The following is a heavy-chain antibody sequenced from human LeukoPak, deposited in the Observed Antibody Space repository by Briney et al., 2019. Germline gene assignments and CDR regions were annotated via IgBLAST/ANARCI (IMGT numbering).Heavy chain of an antibody. CDR3: ARDLLNFRDRQIDH. Sequence: PGGSLRLSCAASGFTFSSYGMHWVRQAPGKGLEWVAVIWYDGSNKYYADSVKGRFTISRDNSKNTLYLQMNSLRAEDTAVYYCARDLLNFRDRQIDHWGQGTLVTVSS. J-gene: IGHJ4*02. CDR2: IWYDGSNK. V-gene: IGHV3-33*01. CDR1: GFTFSSYG.